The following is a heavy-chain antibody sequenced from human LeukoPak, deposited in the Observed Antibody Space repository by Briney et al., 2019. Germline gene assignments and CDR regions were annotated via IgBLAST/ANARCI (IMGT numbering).Heavy chain of an antibody. CDR3: ARRTYYDTLTGYNYWYFDL. CDR2: IYYTGST. D-gene: IGHD3-9*01. Sequence: KPSETLSLTCTVSGVSISDYYWSWVRQPPGKGLEGVGYIYYTGSTDYNPSLKRRVTISVETSKNQFSLNLRSVTATDTAVYYCARRTYYDTLTGYNYWYFDLWGRGTLVTVSS. V-gene: IGHV4-59*01. J-gene: IGHJ2*01. CDR1: GVSISDYY.